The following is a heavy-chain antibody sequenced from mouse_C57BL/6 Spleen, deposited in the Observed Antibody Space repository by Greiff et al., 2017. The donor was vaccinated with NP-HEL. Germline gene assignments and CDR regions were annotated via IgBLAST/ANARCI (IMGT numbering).Heavy chain of an antibody. CDR2: INPNNGGT. CDR1: GYTFTDYY. CDR3: ASMDTTDWFAY. Sequence: VQLQQSGPELVKPGASVKISCKASGYTFTDYYMNWVKQSHGKSLEWIGDINPNNGGTSYNQKFKGKATLTVDKSSSTAYMELRSLTSEDSAVYYCASMDTTDWFAYWGQGTLVTVSA. J-gene: IGHJ3*01. D-gene: IGHD2-2*01. V-gene: IGHV1-26*01.